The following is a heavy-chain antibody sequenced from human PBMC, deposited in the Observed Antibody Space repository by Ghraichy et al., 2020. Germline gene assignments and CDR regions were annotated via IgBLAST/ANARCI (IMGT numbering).Heavy chain of an antibody. CDR1: GFTFNNYA. D-gene: IGHD3-22*01. J-gene: IGHJ4*02. CDR3: AKMGGLYYYDSSGYFYDY. V-gene: IGHV3-30*18. Sequence: SLRLSCASSGFTFNNYAMHWVRQAPGKGLEWVAVISYDGSNKYYADSVKGRFTISRDNSKNTLYLQMNSLRAEDTAVYYCAKMGGLYYYDSSGYFYDYWGQGTLVTVSS. CDR2: ISYDGSNK.